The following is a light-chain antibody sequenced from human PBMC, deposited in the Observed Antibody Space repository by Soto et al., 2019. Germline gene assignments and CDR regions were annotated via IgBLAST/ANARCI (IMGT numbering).Light chain of an antibody. Sequence: QSVLTQPRSVSGSPGQSVTISCTGTSSDVGGYNYVSWYQQHPGKAPKLMIYDVSKRPSGVPDRFSGSKSGNTASLTISGLQADDEADYYCCSYAGRYIYVFGTGTKVTAL. CDR3: CSYAGRYIYV. CDR2: DVS. V-gene: IGLV2-11*01. CDR1: SSDVGGYNY. J-gene: IGLJ1*01.